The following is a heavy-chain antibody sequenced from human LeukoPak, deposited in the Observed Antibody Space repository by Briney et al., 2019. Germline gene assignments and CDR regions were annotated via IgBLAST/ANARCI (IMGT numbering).Heavy chain of an antibody. J-gene: IGHJ6*02. CDR2: ISAYNGNT. CDR3: ARETVRGVIDYYYGMDV. CDR1: GYTFTSYG. Sequence: ASVKVSCKASGYTFTSYGISWVRQAPGQGLEWMGWISAYNGNTNYAQKLQGRVTMTTDTSTSTAYMELRSLRSDGTAVYYCARETVRGVIDYYYGMDVWGQGTTVTVSS. D-gene: IGHD3-10*01. V-gene: IGHV1-18*01.